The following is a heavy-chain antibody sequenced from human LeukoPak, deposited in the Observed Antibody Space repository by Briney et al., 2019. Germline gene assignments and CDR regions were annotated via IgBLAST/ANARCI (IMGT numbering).Heavy chain of an antibody. D-gene: IGHD3-3*01. CDR2: IYTSGNT. Sequence: PSETLSLTCTVSGGSISSYYWSWIRQPAGKGLEWIGRIYTSGNTKYNPSLKSRATMSVDTSKNQFSLKLSSVTAADTAVYYCARRGDYDFWSGYSYWGQGTLVTVSS. CDR1: GGSISSYY. CDR3: ARRGDYDFWSGYSY. J-gene: IGHJ4*02. V-gene: IGHV4-4*07.